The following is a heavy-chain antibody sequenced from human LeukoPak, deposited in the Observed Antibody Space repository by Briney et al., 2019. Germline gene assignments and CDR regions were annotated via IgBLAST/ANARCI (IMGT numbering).Heavy chain of an antibody. CDR2: IYIDGSRT. J-gene: IGHJ4*02. CDR1: GFTLSSYW. CDR3: ARGVFGAYGYDY. Sequence: GGSLRLSCAASGFTLSSYWMHWVRQAPGKGLVWVSRIYIDGSRTNYADSVKGRFTISRDNAKNTLYLQMNSLRAEDAAVYYCARGVFGAYGYDYWGQGTLVTVSS. D-gene: IGHD4-17*01. V-gene: IGHV3-74*01.